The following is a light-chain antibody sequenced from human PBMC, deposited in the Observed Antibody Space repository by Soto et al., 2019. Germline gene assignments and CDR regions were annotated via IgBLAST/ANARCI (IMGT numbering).Light chain of an antibody. CDR3: SSYTGSSTLV. CDR1: NSDVGGYNY. V-gene: IGLV2-14*01. CDR2: DVS. Sequence: QSALTQPASVSGSPGQSITISCTGTNSDVGGYNYVSWYQQYPGKAPKLMIYDVSNRPSGVSNRFSGSKSGNTASLTISGLQAEDEADYYCSSYTGSSTLVFGGGTKVTVL. J-gene: IGLJ2*01.